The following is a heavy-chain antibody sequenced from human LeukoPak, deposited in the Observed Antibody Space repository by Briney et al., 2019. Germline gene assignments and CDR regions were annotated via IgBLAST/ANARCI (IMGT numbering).Heavy chain of an antibody. CDR1: GGSISSYY. J-gene: IGHJ2*01. CDR2: IYYSGST. V-gene: IGHV4-59*01. CDR3: ARSSSGSYYEFRWYFDL. D-gene: IGHD1-26*01. Sequence: PSETLSLTCTVSGGSISSYYWSWIRQPPGKGLEWIGYIYYSGSTNYNPSLKSRVTISVDTSKNQFSLKLSSVTAADTAVYYCARSSSGSYYEFRWYFDLWGRGTLVTVSS.